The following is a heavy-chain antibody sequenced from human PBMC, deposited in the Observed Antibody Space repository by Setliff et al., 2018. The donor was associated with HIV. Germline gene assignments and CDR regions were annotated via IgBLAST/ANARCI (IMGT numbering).Heavy chain of an antibody. J-gene: IGHJ4*02. CDR1: GGSFSGYS. Sequence: SETLSLTCVVSGGSFSGYSWSWIRQSPGKGLEWIGEISQRRTTHYNPSLKRRVTISEDTSKSQLSMKLTSVAAADTAIYYCARGKGGIDGPVEFDNWGQGTPVTVSS. V-gene: IGHV4-34*01. CDR3: ARGKGGIDGPVEFDN. CDR2: ISQRRTT. D-gene: IGHD1-1*01.